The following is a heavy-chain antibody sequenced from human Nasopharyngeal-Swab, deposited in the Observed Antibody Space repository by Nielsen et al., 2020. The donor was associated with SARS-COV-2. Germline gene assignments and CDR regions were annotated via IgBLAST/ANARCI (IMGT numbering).Heavy chain of an antibody. Sequence: GEPLKISCAASGFTFSDYYMSWIRQAPGKGLEWVSYISSSGSTIYYADSVKGRFTISRDNAKNSLYLQMNSLRAEDTAVYYCARDGRTYCSSTSCDNRTYYYYGMDVWGQGTTVTVSS. CDR2: ISSSGSTI. J-gene: IGHJ6*02. V-gene: IGHV3-11*04. CDR3: ARDGRTYCSSTSCDNRTYYYYGMDV. D-gene: IGHD2-2*02. CDR1: GFTFSDYY.